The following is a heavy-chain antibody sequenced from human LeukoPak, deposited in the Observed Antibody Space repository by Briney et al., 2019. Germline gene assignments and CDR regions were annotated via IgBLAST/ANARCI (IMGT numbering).Heavy chain of an antibody. Sequence: SETLSLTCTVSGVSIRTYYWNWIRQPPGKGPERIGYIYRGSTNYNPSFESRVTISVDTSKNQFSLKLSSVTAADTAVYYCARGGDYEIDYWGQGILATVSS. D-gene: IGHD4-17*01. CDR1: GVSIRTYY. CDR3: ARGGDYEIDY. CDR2: IYRGST. V-gene: IGHV4-59*01. J-gene: IGHJ4*02.